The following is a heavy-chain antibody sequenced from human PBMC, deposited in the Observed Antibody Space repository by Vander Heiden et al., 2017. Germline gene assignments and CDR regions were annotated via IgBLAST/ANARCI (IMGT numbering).Heavy chain of an antibody. CDR2: ISWNSGSI. V-gene: IGHV3-9*01. Sequence: EVQLVESGGGLVQPGRSLRLYCAASGFTFDDYAMHWVRQAPGKGLEWVSGISWNSGSIGYADSVKGRFTISRDNAKNSLYLQMNSLRAEDTALYYCAKDEAISSSSPFDYWGQGTLVTVSS. D-gene: IGHD6-13*01. J-gene: IGHJ4*02. CDR3: AKDEAISSSSPFDY. CDR1: GFTFDDYA.